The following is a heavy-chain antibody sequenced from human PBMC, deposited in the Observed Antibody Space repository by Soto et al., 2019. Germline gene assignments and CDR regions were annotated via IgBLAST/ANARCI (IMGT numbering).Heavy chain of an antibody. V-gene: IGHV4-31*03. CDR2: IYYSGST. J-gene: IGHJ4*02. CDR1: GGSISSGGYY. CDR3: AREINRYFDS. Sequence: PSETLSLTCTVSGGSISSGGYYWSWIRQHPGKGLEWIGYIYYSGSTYYNPSLKSRVTISKDTSKNQFSLHLSSVTAADTAVYFCAREINRYFDSWGQGSVVT.